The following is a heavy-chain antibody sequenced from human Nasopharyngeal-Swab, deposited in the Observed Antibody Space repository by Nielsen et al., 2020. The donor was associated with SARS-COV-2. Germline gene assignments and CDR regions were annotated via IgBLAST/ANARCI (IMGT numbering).Heavy chain of an antibody. Sequence: GGSLRLSCAASGFTFSDYYMSWIRQAPGQGLEWVSYISSSSSYTNYADSVKGRFTISRDNAKNPLYLQMNSLRAEDTAVYYCARDRLEWLLSYYYYGMDVWGQGTTVTVSS. CDR3: ARDRLEWLLSYYYYGMDV. D-gene: IGHD3-3*01. CDR2: ISSSSSYT. CDR1: GFTFSDYY. J-gene: IGHJ6*02. V-gene: IGHV3-11*05.